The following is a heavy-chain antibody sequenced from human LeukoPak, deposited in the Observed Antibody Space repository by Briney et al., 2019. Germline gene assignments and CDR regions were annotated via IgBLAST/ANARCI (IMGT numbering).Heavy chain of an antibody. CDR3: AKDGGYYDSSAHPDFDY. V-gene: IGHV3-23*01. J-gene: IGHJ4*02. Sequence: PGGSLRLSCAASGFTFSSYAMSWVRQAPGKGLEWVSAISGSGGSTYYADSVKGRFTISRDNSKNTLYLQINSLRAEDTAVYYCAKDGGYYDSSAHPDFDYWGQGTLVTVSS. CDR2: ISGSGGST. D-gene: IGHD3-22*01. CDR1: GFTFSSYA.